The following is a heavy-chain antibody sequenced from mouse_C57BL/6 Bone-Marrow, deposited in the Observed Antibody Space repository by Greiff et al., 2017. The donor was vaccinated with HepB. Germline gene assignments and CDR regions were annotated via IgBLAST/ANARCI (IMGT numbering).Heavy chain of an antibody. CDR2: ISDGGSYT. V-gene: IGHV5-4*03. J-gene: IGHJ4*01. D-gene: IGHD4-1*01. CDR3: ARTTGRGAMDY. CDR1: GFTFSSYA. Sequence: EVMLVESGGGLVKPGGSLKLSCAASGFTFSSYAMSWVRQTPEKRLEWVATISDGGSYTYYPDNVKGRFTISRDNAKNNLYLQMSHLKSEDTAMYYCARTTGRGAMDYWGQGTSVTVSS.